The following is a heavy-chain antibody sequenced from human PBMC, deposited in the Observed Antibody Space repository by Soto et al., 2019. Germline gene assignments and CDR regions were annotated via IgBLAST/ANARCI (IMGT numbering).Heavy chain of an antibody. J-gene: IGHJ4*02. V-gene: IGHV4-31*03. D-gene: IGHD3-10*01. CDR2: IYYSGST. Sequence: PSETLSLTCTVSGGSISSGGYYWSWIRRHPGKGLEWIGYIYYSGSTYYNPSLKSRVTISVDTSKNQFSLKLSSVTAADTAVYYCARAAFGSGSSLHWGQGTLVTVSS. CDR3: ARAAFGSGSSLH. CDR1: GGSISSGGYY.